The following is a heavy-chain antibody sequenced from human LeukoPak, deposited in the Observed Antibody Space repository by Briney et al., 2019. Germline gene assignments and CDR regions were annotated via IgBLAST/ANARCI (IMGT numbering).Heavy chain of an antibody. D-gene: IGHD5-12*01. J-gene: IGHJ5*02. CDR2: INPSGGST. Sequence: ASVKVSCKASGYTFTSYYMHWVRQAPGQGLEWMGIINPSGGSTSYAQKFQGWVTMTRDTSISTAYMELSRLRSDDTAVYYCARGHIVATIGYFASVNNWFDPWGQGTLVTVSS. CDR1: GYTFTSYY. CDR3: ARGHIVATIGYFASVNNWFDP. V-gene: IGHV1-46*01.